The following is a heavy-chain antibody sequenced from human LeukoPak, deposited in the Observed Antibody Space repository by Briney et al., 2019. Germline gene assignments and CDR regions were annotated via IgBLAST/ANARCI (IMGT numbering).Heavy chain of an antibody. D-gene: IGHD1-26*01. CDR2: MNPNSGNT. V-gene: IGHV1-8*01. CDR3: ARGVLGSYYLNYYYYGMDV. CDR1: GYTFTSYD. Sequence: ASVKVSCKASGYTFTSYDINWVRQATGQGLEWMGWMNPNSGNTGYAQKFQGRVTMTRNTSISTAYMELSSLRSEDTAVYYCARGVLGSYYLNYYYYGMDVWGQGTTVTVSS. J-gene: IGHJ6*02.